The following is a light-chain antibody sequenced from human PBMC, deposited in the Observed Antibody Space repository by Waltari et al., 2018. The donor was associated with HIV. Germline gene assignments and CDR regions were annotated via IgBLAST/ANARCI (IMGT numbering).Light chain of an antibody. Sequence: QSALTQPPSASGSPGQSVTIPCTGTSSDVGGYNYVSWYQQHPGKAPKHMIYEVSKRPSGVPDRFSGSKSGSTASLTVSGLQAEDEADYYCSSYAGSNNRWVFGGGTKLTVL. CDR1: SSDVGGYNY. CDR2: EVS. CDR3: SSYAGSNNRWV. V-gene: IGLV2-8*01. J-gene: IGLJ3*02.